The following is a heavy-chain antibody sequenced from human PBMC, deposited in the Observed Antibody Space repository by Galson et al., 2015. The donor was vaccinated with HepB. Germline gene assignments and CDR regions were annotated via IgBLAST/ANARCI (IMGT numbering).Heavy chain of an antibody. CDR1: GGIFNTYA. V-gene: IGHV1-69*13. D-gene: IGHD6-13*01. J-gene: IGHJ4*02. Sequence: SVKVSCKASGGIFNTYAISWVRQAPGQGLEWMGGIIPVLGTPENAQKSQGRLTITADESTSTGYMELNRLTSDDTAVYYCARDAFRQQLVLWNYWGQGTLITVSS. CDR3: ARDAFRQQLVLWNY. CDR2: IIPVLGTP.